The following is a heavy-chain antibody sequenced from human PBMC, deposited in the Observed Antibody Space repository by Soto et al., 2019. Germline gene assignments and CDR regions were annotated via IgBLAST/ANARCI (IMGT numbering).Heavy chain of an antibody. Sequence: QVQLQESGPGLVKPSETLSLTCTVSGGSISSYYWSWIRQPPGKGLEWIGYIYYSGSTNYNPSLKSRVTISVDTSKNQFSLKLSSVTAADTAVYYCASCPNYYYYYYMDVWGKGTTVTVSS. V-gene: IGHV4-59*01. CDR2: IYYSGST. CDR1: GGSISSYY. CDR3: ASCPNYYYYYYMDV. J-gene: IGHJ6*03.